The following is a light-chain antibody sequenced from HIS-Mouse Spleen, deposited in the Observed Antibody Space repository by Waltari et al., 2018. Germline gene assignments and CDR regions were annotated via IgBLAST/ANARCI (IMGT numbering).Light chain of an antibody. CDR2: EVS. CDR1: IRDRGGYYY. V-gene: IGLV2-8*01. Sequence: QSALTQPPSASGAPGQSVPSPCPGTIRDRGGYYYFSRYQQHPGKAPKLMIYEVSKRPSGVPDRFSGSKSGNTASLTVSGLQAEDEADYYCSSYAGSNNFVVFGGGTKLTVL. J-gene: IGLJ2*01. CDR3: SSYAGSNNFVV.